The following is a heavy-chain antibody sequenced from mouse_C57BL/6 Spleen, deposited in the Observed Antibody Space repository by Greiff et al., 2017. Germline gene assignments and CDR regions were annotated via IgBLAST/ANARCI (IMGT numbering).Heavy chain of an antibody. CDR1: GFTFSDYY. Sequence: EVKLVESEGGLVQPGSSMKLSCTASGFTFSDYYMAWVRQVPEKGLEWVANINYDGSSTYYLDSLKSRFIISRDNAKNILYLHMSSLKSEDTATYYCARSGTRKYFDVGGTGTTVTVSA. J-gene: IGHJ1*03. CDR3: ARSGTRKYFDV. V-gene: IGHV5-16*01. D-gene: IGHD4-1*01. CDR2: INYDGSST.